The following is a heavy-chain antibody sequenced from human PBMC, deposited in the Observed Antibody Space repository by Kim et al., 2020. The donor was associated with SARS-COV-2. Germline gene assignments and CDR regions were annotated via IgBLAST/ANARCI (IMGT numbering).Heavy chain of an antibody. CDR3: ARDRGTIFWCDP. V-gene: IGHV3-21*01. D-gene: IGHD3-9*01. Sequence: GGSLRLSCAASGFTFSSYSMNWVRQAPGKGLEWVSSISSSSSYIYYADSVKGRFTISRDNAKNSRYLQMNSLRAEDTAVYYCARDRGTIFWCDPWGQGTLVTVSS. J-gene: IGHJ5*02. CDR1: GFTFSSYS. CDR2: ISSSSSYI.